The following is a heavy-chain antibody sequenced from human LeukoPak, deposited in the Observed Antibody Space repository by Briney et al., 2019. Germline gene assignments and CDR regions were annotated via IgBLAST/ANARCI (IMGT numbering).Heavy chain of an antibody. V-gene: IGHV3-43*01. Sequence: GGSLRLSCAASGFTFDRFTIHWVRQTPGKGLEWVSLINRRGHTFYADSVKGRFTISRDNAKNSLYLQMNSLRAEDTAVYYCARAFGRGYSYGAYYWGQGTLVTVSS. CDR1: GFTFDRFT. CDR2: INRRGHT. CDR3: ARAFGRGYSYGAYY. J-gene: IGHJ4*02. D-gene: IGHD5-18*01.